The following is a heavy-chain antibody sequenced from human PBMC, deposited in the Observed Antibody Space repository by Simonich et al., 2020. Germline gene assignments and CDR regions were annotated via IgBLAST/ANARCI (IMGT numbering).Heavy chain of an antibody. CDR1: GGSISSYY. J-gene: IGHJ4*02. V-gene: IGHV4-59*08. CDR3: ARLPDY. Sequence: QVQLQESGPGLVKPSEPLSLTCTVSGGSISSYYWSWIRQPPGKGLEWIGYIYYSGSTNHNPSLTSRVTISVDTSNNQFSLKLSSVTAADTAVYYCARLPDYWGQGTLVTVSS. CDR2: IYYSGST.